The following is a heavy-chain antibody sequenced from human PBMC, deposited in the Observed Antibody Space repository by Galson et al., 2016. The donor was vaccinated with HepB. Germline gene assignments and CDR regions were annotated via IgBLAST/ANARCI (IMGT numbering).Heavy chain of an antibody. D-gene: IGHD6-6*01. CDR1: GFTFSSYA. V-gene: IGHV3-23*01. CDR3: ARDYSSPSGSYWYFDL. CDR2: INWSGGST. J-gene: IGHJ2*01. Sequence: SLRLSCAASGFTFSSYAMTWVRQAPGKGLEWVSAINWSGGSTYYGDSVKGRFTISRDNSKNTLYLQMNSLRAEDTAVYYCARDYSSPSGSYWYFDLWGRGTLVTVSS.